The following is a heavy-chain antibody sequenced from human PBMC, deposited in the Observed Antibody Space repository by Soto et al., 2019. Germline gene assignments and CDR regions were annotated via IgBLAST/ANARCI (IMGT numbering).Heavy chain of an antibody. CDR2: IYPGDSDT. D-gene: IGHD5-12*01. Sequence: PGESLKISCKGSGYSFTSYWIGWVRQMPGKGLEWMGIIYPGDSDTRYSPSFQGQVTISADKSISTAYLQWSSLKASDTAMYYCARQVYSGYDLTRYYFDYWGQGTLVTVSS. CDR3: ARQVYSGYDLTRYYFDY. J-gene: IGHJ4*02. CDR1: GYSFTSYW. V-gene: IGHV5-51*01.